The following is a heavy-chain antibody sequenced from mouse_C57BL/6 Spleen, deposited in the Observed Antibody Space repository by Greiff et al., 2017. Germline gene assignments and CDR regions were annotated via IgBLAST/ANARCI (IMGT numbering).Heavy chain of an antibody. CDR2: INPSNGGT. V-gene: IGHV1-53*01. CDR1: GYTFTSYW. Sequence: QVQLQQSGTELVKPGASVKLSCKASGYTFTSYWMHWVKQRPGQGLEWIGNINPSNGGTNYNEKFKSKATLTVEKSSSTSYMQLISLTSDDSAVYYCARSDGYYVLFYSMDYWGQGTSVTVSS. J-gene: IGHJ4*01. CDR3: ARSDGYYVLFYSMDY. D-gene: IGHD2-3*01.